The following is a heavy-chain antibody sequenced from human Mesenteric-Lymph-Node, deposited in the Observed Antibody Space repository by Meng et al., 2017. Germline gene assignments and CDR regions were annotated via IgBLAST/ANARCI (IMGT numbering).Heavy chain of an antibody. CDR2: INPNSGGT. CDR3: AREDGSYYDTNFDY. V-gene: IGHV1-2*02. J-gene: IGHJ4*02. CDR1: GYTFTSYD. Sequence: ASVKVSCKASGYTFTSYDINWVRQVPGQGLEWMGWINPNSGGTNYAQKFQGRVTMTRDTSISTAYMELSRLRSDDTAVYYCAREDGSYYDTNFDYWGQGTLVTVSS. D-gene: IGHD1-26*01.